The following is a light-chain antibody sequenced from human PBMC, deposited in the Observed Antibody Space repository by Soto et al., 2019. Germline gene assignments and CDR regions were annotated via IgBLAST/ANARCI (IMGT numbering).Light chain of an antibody. Sequence: QTVVTQEPSFSVSPGGTVTVTCGVSSGSVSGTLYPSWYQQAPGQAPRTLIYSTNIRSSGVPDRFSGSILGNKAALTITGAQADDESDYYCVLYMGVGYWVFGGGTKLTVL. CDR2: STN. J-gene: IGLJ3*02. CDR1: SGSVSGTLY. CDR3: VLYMGVGYWV. V-gene: IGLV8-61*01.